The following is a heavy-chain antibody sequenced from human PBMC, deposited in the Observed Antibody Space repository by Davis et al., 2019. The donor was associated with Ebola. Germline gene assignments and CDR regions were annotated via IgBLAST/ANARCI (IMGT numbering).Heavy chain of an antibody. V-gene: IGHV1-2*04. CDR1: GYTFTGYY. CDR2: INPNSGGT. Sequence: ASVKVSCKASGYTFTGYYMHWVRQAPGQGLEWMGWINPNSGGTNYAQKFQGWVTMTRDTSISTAYMELSRLRSEDTAVYYCARGRFLEWLFAGGYWGQGTLVTVSS. CDR3: ARGRFLEWLFAGGY. D-gene: IGHD3-3*01. J-gene: IGHJ4*02.